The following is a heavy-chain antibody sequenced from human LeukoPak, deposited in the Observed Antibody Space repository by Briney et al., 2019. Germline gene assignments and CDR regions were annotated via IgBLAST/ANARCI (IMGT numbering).Heavy chain of an antibody. D-gene: IGHD2-2*02. CDR3: ARENCDSTTCYKTIDY. CDR1: GSTFSIYA. V-gene: IGHV3-64*01. Sequence: GGSLRLSCAASGSTFSIYAMHWVRQAPGKGLEYVSAITSNGGSAYYANSVKGRFTISRDNSKNTLYLQMGSLRAEDMAVYYCARENCDSTTCYKTIDYWGQGTLVTVSS. J-gene: IGHJ4*02. CDR2: ITSNGGSA.